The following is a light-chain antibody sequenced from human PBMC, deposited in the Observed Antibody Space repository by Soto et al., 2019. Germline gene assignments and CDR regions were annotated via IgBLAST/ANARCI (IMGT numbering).Light chain of an antibody. J-gene: IGKJ5*01. CDR1: QSIGTW. Sequence: DIQMTQSPSTLSASVGDRVTITCRASQSIGTWLAWYQQKPGKAPKLLIYDASSLESGVPSRFSGSGSGTEFTLTISTLQPDDFATYYCQQYNSYSSTFGQGTRLEIK. CDR2: DAS. V-gene: IGKV1-5*01. CDR3: QQYNSYSST.